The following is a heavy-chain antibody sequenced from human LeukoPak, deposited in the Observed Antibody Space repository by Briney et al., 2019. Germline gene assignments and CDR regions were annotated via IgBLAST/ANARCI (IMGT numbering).Heavy chain of an antibody. V-gene: IGHV4-34*01. J-gene: IGHJ4*02. CDR3: ARHSWSGVDY. CDR1: GGSFSGYY. CDR2: INHSGNT. Sequence: PSETLSLTCAVYGGSFSGYYWSWIRQPPGKGLEWIGEINHSGNTNYNPSLKSRVTISVDTSKNQFSLKLSPVTAADTAVYYCARHSWSGVDYWGQGTLVTVSS. D-gene: IGHD6-13*01.